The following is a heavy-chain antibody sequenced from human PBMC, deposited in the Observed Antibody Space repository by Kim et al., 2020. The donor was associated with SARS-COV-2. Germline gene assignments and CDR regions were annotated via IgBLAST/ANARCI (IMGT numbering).Heavy chain of an antibody. D-gene: IGHD3-3*01. V-gene: IGHV1-24*01. Sequence: ASVKVSCKVSGYTLTELSMHWVRQAPGKGLEWMGGFDPEDGETIYAQKFQGRVTMTEDTSTDTAYMELSSLRSEDTAVYYCATDRRFLEWPASFDAFDIWGQGTMVTVSS. CDR2: FDPEDGET. CDR1: GYTLTELS. CDR3: ATDRRFLEWPASFDAFDI. J-gene: IGHJ3*02.